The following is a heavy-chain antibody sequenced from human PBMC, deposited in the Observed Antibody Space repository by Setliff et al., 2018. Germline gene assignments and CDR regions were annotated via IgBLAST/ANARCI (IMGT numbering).Heavy chain of an antibody. J-gene: IGHJ4*02. CDR1: GESFSGHY. V-gene: IGHV4-34*01. CDR2: ITHSGST. Sequence: SETMSLTCAVYGESFSGHYWSWIRQLPGKGLEWIGEITHSGSTNYNPSLKSRVTISVYTSTNQFSLKLSSVAAADTAVYYFARGFAVCGGGACYTDGPYYFDDWGLGTLVTVSS. D-gene: IGHD2-21*02. CDR3: ARGFAVCGGGACYTDGPYYFDD.